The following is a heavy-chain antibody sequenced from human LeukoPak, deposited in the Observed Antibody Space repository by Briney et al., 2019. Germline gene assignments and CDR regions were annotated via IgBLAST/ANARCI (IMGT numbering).Heavy chain of an antibody. CDR2: ISGRGDST. CDR3: AKSFSTYYYDSSGYLGDAFDI. Sequence: SGGSLRLSCAASGFTFSSYGMTWVRQAPGKGLEWVSAISGRGDSTYYADSVKGRFTISRDNSKNTLYLQMNSLRAEDTAVYYCAKSFSTYYYDSSGYLGDAFDIWGQGTMVTVSS. J-gene: IGHJ3*02. D-gene: IGHD3-22*01. V-gene: IGHV3-23*01. CDR1: GFTFSSYG.